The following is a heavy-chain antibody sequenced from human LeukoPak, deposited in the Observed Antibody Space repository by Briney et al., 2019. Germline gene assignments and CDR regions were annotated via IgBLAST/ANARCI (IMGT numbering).Heavy chain of an antibody. J-gene: IGHJ3*02. CDR3: ARGVVVAAFRGVFDI. Sequence: ASVKVSCKASGYTFSSYGISWVRQAPGQGLEWMGWINIHNGYTIYGQKFQGRVTMTRDMSTSTVYMELSSLRSEDTAVYYCARGVVVAAFRGVFDIWGQGTMVTVSS. CDR1: GYTFSSYG. V-gene: IGHV1-18*01. D-gene: IGHD2-15*01. CDR2: INIHNGYT.